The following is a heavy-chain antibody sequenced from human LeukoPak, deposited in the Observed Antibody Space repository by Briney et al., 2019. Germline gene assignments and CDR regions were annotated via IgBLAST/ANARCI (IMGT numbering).Heavy chain of an antibody. CDR3: ARDPYSGTYGDTYYYYMDV. J-gene: IGHJ6*03. D-gene: IGHD1-26*01. V-gene: IGHV3-21*01. CDR2: ISSSSSYI. Sequence: AGGSLRLSCAASGFTFSSYSMNRVRQAPGKGLEWVSSISSSSSYIYYADSVKGRFTISRDNARNSLYLQMNSLRAEDTAVYYCARDPYSGTYGDTYYYYMDVWGKGTTVTISS. CDR1: GFTFSSYS.